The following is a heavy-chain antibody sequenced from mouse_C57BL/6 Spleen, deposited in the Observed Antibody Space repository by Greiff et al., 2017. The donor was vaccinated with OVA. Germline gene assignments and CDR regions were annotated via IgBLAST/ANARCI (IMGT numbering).Heavy chain of an antibody. Sequence: VQLQQSGPGLVQPSQCLSITCTASGFSLTGYGVHWVRQSPGKGLEWLGVIWSGGSTDYNAAFITRLSISKDNSKSQVFFKMNSLQADDTAIYYCARNEGPLDYFDYWGQGATLTVSS. CDR3: ARNEGPLDYFDY. CDR1: GFSLTGYG. V-gene: IGHV2-2*01. CDR2: IWSGGST. J-gene: IGHJ2*01.